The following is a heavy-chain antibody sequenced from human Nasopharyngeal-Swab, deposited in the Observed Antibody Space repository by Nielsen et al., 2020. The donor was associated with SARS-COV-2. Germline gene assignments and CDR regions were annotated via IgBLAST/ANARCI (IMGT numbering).Heavy chain of an antibody. V-gene: IGHV1-69*06. CDR3: ARNPVDYDYVWGSYRYRAFDD. Sequence: SALISCKASSGTFSSYAISWVRQPPAQGLEWMGGIIPIFGTANYAQKFQGRVRTTADKYTSTAHKELISLRSEDTAVDYCARNPVDYDYVWGSYRYRAFDDWGQGTLVTVSS. CDR1: SGTFSSYA. J-gene: IGHJ4*02. D-gene: IGHD3-16*02. CDR2: IIPIFGTA.